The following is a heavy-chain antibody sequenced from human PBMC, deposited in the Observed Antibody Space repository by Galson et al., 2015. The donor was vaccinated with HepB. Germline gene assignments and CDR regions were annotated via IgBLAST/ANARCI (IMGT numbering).Heavy chain of an antibody. D-gene: IGHD6-19*01. V-gene: IGHV3-30*18. J-gene: IGHJ2*01. CDR3: AKRASSGWSDWYIDL. CDR2: ISYDESKK. Sequence: SLRLSCAASGFSFGTHAMHWVRQAPGEGLEWVAVISYDESKKYYADSVKGRFTISRENSKNTVYLQMNSLRPEDTAVYHCAKRASSGWSDWYIDLWGRGTLVTVSS. CDR1: GFSFGTHA.